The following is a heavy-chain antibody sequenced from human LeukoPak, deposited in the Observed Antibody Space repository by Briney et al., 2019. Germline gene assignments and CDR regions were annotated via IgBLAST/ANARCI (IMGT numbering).Heavy chain of an antibody. CDR3: AKDSSGWYGYYYYYGMDV. J-gene: IGHJ6*02. CDR2: ISGSGGST. D-gene: IGHD6-19*01. CDR1: GFTFSSYA. V-gene: IGHV3-23*01. Sequence: GGSLRLSCAASGFTFSSYAMSWVRQAPGKGLEWVSAISGSGGSTYYADSVKGRFTISRDNSKNTLYLQMNSLRAEDAAVYYCAKDSSGWYGYYYYYGMDVWGQGTLVTVSS.